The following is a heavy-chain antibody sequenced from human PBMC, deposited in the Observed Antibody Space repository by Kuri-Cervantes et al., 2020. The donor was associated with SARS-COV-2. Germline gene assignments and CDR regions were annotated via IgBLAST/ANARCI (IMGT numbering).Heavy chain of an antibody. Sequence: GSLRLSCTVSGGSISSYYWSWIRQPAGKGLEWIGRIYTSGSTNYNPSLKSRVTMSVDTSKNQFSLKLSSVTAADTAVYYCVRHRFQAIDYWGQGSLVTGSS. J-gene: IGHJ4*02. CDR1: GGSISSYY. D-gene: IGHD1-26*01. CDR3: VRHRFQAIDY. V-gene: IGHV4-4*07. CDR2: IYTSGST.